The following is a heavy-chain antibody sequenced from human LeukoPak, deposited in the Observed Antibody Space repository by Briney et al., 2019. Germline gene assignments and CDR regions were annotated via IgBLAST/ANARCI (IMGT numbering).Heavy chain of an antibody. CDR2: IYPDDSDT. V-gene: IGHV5-51*01. J-gene: IGHJ4*02. Sequence: GESLKISCKGSGYSFTSYWIGWVRQMPGKGLEWMGIIYPDDSDTRYSPSFEGQVIISVDKSISTAYLQWSSLKASDTAMYYCARLVGAYFDYWGQGILVTVSS. CDR3: ARLVGAYFDY. D-gene: IGHD1-26*01. CDR1: GYSFTSYW.